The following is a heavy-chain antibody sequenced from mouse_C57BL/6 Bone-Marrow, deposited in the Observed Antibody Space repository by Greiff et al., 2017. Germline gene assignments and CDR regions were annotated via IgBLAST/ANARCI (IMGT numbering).Heavy chain of an antibody. CDR1: GFTFSDAW. J-gene: IGHJ1*03. CDR3: TREETYYWYFDV. CDR2: IRNKANNHAT. V-gene: IGHV6-6*01. Sequence: EVQVEESGGGLVQPGGSMKLSCAASGFTFSDAWMDWVRQSPGKGLEWVAEIRNKANNHATYYAESVKGRLTIKRDDSKSSVYLQMNSLRAEDTGIYYCTREETYYWYFDVWGTGTTVTVSA.